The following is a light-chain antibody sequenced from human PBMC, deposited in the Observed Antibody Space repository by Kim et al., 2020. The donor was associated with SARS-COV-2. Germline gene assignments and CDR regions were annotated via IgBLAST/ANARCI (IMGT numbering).Light chain of an antibody. CDR2: DAS. Sequence: SLSPGERATLSCRASQSVSIYLAWYQQKSGQAPRVLIYDASNRATGIPARFSGSGSGTDFTLTIHSLEAEDFAVYYCQQRSNWPLTFGGGTKLEI. CDR3: QQRSNWPLT. V-gene: IGKV3-11*01. J-gene: IGKJ4*01. CDR1: QSVSIY.